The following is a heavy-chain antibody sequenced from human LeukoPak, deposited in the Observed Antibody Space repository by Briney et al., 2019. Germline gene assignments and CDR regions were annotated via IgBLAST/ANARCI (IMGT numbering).Heavy chain of an antibody. D-gene: IGHD3-10*01. V-gene: IGHV3-11*01. Sequence: PGGSLRLSCAASGFTFSDYYMSWIRQAPGKGLEWVSYISSSGSTIYYADSVKGRFTISRDNAKNSLYLQMNSLRAEDTAVYYCARVQALLWFGELLRYYMDVWGKGTTVTVSS. CDR3: ARVQALLWFGELLRYYMDV. CDR2: ISSSGSTI. J-gene: IGHJ6*03. CDR1: GFTFSDYY.